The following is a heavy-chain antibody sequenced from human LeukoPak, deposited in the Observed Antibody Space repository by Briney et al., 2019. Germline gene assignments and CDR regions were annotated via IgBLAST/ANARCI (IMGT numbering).Heavy chain of an antibody. CDR2: IIPIFGTA. V-gene: IGHV1-69*05. J-gene: IGHJ6*04. Sequence: GASVKVSCKASGGTFSSYAISWVRQAPGQGLEWMGGIIPIFGTANYAQKFQGRVTMTRDTSTSTVYMELSSLRSEDTAVYYCAREAHSYGTGDVWGKGTTVTISS. CDR3: AREAHSYGTGDV. CDR1: GGTFSSYA. D-gene: IGHD5-18*01.